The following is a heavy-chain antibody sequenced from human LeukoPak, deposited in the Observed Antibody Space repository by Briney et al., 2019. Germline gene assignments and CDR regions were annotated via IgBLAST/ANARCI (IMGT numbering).Heavy chain of an antibody. D-gene: IGHD1-26*01. Sequence: SETLSLTCTVSGGSISSYYWSWIRQPPGKGLGWIGYIYTSGSTNYNPSLKSRVTISVDTSKNQFSLKLSSVTAADTAVYYCARHGVSGSSSGGFDYWGQGTLVTVSS. CDR3: ARHGVSGSSSGGFDY. CDR2: IYTSGST. V-gene: IGHV4-4*09. J-gene: IGHJ4*02. CDR1: GGSISSYY.